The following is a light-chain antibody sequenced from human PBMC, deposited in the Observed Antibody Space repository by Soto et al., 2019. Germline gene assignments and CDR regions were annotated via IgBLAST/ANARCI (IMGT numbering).Light chain of an antibody. CDR1: QSVASN. J-gene: IGKJ5*01. CDR3: QHYNNWPIT. Sequence: EIVMTQSPASLSVSPGESLTLSCRASQSVASNLAWYQQKPGQXHRXXIYGTSTRATGVPARFSVSVSGTDGTITISSLQAADGEVYHGQHYNNWPITFGQGTRLEI. V-gene: IGKV3-15*01. CDR2: GTS.